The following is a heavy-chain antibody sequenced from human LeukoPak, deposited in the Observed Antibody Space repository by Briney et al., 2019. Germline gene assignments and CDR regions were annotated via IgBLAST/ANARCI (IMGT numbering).Heavy chain of an antibody. CDR1: GGSISTYH. CDR3: ARAKYSSSSDFDY. V-gene: IGHV4-59*01. CDR2: VYDSENT. J-gene: IGHJ4*02. D-gene: IGHD6-6*01. Sequence: SETLSLTCTVSGGSISTYHWSWIRQPPGQGLEWVGYVYDSENTNYNPSLKSRLTMSVDTSKNQFSLKLSSVTAADTAVYYCARAKYSSSSDFDYWGQGTLVTVSS.